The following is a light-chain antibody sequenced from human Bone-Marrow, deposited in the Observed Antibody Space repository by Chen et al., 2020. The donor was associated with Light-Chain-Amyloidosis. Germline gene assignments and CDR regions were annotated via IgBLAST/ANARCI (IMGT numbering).Light chain of an antibody. Sequence: SYVLTQPSSVSVAPGQTATIACGGNNIGSTSVHWYQQTPGQAPLLVLYDDSGRPSGIPERLSGSNSGNTATLNISRVEAGDEADYYCQVWDRSSDRPVFGGGTKLTVL. CDR3: QVWDRSSDRPV. CDR2: DDS. J-gene: IGLJ3*02. V-gene: IGLV3-21*02. CDR1: NIGSTS.